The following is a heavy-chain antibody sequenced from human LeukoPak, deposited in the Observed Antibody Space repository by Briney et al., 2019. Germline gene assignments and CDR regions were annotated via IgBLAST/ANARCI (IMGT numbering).Heavy chain of an antibody. V-gene: IGHV3-74*01. CDR2: ISSDGWST. Sequence: GGSLRLSCAASGFIFSSHWMHWVRQAPGKGLVWVSRISSDGWSTSYANSVKGRFTASRDNAENTLYLQMNSLRAEDTAVYYCARVSQFPGISSDYWGQGSLVTVSP. D-gene: IGHD2-21*01. CDR3: ARVSQFPGISSDY. CDR1: GFIFSSHW. J-gene: IGHJ4*02.